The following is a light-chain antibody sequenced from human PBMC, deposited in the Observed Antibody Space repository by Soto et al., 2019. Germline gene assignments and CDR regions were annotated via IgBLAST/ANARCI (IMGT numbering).Light chain of an antibody. CDR2: DTS. V-gene: IGKV3-11*01. CDR3: QQRSNWAPVT. CDR1: QSVSNY. Sequence: EIVLTQSPATLSLSPGERATLSCSASQSVSNYLAWYQQKPGQAPRLLIYDTSNRASGIPARFSGSWSGTDFTLTISSVDSEDFAVYYCQQRSNWAPVTFGGGTKVEIK. J-gene: IGKJ4*01.